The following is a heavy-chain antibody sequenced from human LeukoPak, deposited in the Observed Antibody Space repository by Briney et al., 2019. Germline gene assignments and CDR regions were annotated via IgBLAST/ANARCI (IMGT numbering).Heavy chain of an antibody. CDR2: INPNSGGT. V-gene: IGHV1-2*02. CDR3: ARAGMGYCSSTSCYSAFYYMDV. D-gene: IGHD2-2*01. J-gene: IGHJ6*03. Sequence: ASVKVSCKASGYTFTGYYMHWVRQAPGQGLEWMGWINPNSGGTNYAQKFQGRVTMTRDTSISTAYMELSRLRSDDTAVYYCARAGMGYCSSTSCYSAFYYMDVWGKGTTVTVSS. CDR1: GYTFTGYY.